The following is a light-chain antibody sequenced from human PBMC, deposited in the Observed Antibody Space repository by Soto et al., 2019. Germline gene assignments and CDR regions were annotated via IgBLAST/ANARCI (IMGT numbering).Light chain of an antibody. V-gene: IGLV2-14*01. J-gene: IGLJ1*01. CDR1: FSDVGGYDY. CDR3: SSHTSGSTRV. Sequence: QSALTQPASVSGSPGQSIAISCTGTFSDVGGYDYVSWYQQHPDKAPKLMIYEVTKRPSGVSNRFSGSKSGNTASLTISGLQPEDEADYYCSSHTSGSTRVFGSGTKLPVL. CDR2: EVT.